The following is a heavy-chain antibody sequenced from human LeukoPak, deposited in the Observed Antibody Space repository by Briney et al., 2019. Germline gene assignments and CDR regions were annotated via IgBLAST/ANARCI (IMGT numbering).Heavy chain of an antibody. CDR2: ISGSGAST. CDR3: AKTQLYGSGTIDY. D-gene: IGHD3-10*01. J-gene: IGHJ4*02. Sequence: GGSLRLSCAAFGFTFSSYGMSWVRQAPGKGVEWVSTISGSGASTYYADSVKGRFTISRDNSKNTLYLQMNSLRVEDTAVYYCAKTQLYGSGTIDYWGQGTLVTVSS. CDR1: GFTFSSYG. V-gene: IGHV3-23*01.